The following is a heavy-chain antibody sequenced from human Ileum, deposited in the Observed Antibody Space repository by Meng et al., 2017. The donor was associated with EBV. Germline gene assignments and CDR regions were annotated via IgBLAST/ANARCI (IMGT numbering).Heavy chain of an antibody. CDR3: GRDQGRELINH. J-gene: IGHJ4*02. V-gene: IGHV4-4*02. CDR1: GDPIGSDIW. Sequence: VQWQGSGPGRCKTSGTLSLTCPALGDPIGSDIWWSWVRQPPGKGLEWIGEVYQRGDTNYNPSLKSRVDISVDKSKNQFYLSLFSVTAADTAVYYCGRDQGRELINHWGQGTLVTVSS. D-gene: IGHD1-7*01. CDR2: VYQRGDT.